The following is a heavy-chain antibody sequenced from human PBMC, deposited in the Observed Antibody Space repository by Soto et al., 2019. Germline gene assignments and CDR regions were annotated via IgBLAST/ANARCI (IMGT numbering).Heavy chain of an antibody. V-gene: IGHV1-69*04. CDR2: IIPILGIA. D-gene: IGHD6-13*01. CDR1: GGTFSRYT. Sequence: GASVKVSCKASGGTFSRYTISWVRQAPGQGIEWMGRIIPILGIANYAQKFQGRVTITADKSTSTAYMELSSLRSEDTAVYYCARDILGHQLTNYYYYVMDFWGQGTTVTVSS. J-gene: IGHJ6*02. CDR3: ARDILGHQLTNYYYYVMDF.